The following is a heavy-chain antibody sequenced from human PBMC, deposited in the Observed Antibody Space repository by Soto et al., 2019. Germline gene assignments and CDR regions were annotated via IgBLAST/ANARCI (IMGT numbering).Heavy chain of an antibody. V-gene: IGHV3-23*01. J-gene: IGHJ6*02. CDR1: GFTFSSYA. CDR2: IIGSGGST. CDR3: AKALQRYYYYYGMDV. Sequence: EVQLLESGGGLVQPGGSLRLSCAASGFTFSSYAMSWVRQAPGKGLEWVSAIIGSGGSTYYADSVKGRFTISRDNSKNTLYLQMNSLRAEDTAVYYCAKALQRYYYYYGMDVWGQGTTVTVSS.